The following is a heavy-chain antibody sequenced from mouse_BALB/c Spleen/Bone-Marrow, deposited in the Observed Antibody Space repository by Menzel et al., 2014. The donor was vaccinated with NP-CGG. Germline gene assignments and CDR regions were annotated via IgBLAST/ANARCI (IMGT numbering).Heavy chain of an antibody. J-gene: IGHJ1*01. D-gene: IGHD4-1*01. V-gene: IGHV5-17*02. Sequence: DVKLVESGGGLVQPGGSRKLSCAASGFTFSSFGMHWVRQAPEKGLEWVAYISGGSSTIYYADTVNGRFTISRDNPKNTLFLQMTSLRSEDTAMYYCARSWEYFDVWGAGTTVTVSS. CDR2: ISGGSSTI. CDR1: GFTFSSFG. CDR3: ARSWEYFDV.